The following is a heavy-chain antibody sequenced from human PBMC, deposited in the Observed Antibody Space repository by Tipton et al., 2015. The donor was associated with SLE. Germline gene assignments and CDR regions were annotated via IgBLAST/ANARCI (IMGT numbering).Heavy chain of an antibody. CDR2: IKEDGSEK. Sequence: GSLRLSCAASGFTFSSYWMTWVRQTPEKGLESVAHIKEDGSEKYYVDSVKGRFTISRDSAKNSLYLQMNSLRGEDTAVYYCARGYDFDYWGQGTQVTVSS. V-gene: IGHV3-7*04. D-gene: IGHD5-12*01. J-gene: IGHJ4*02. CDR3: ARGYDFDY. CDR1: GFTFSSYW.